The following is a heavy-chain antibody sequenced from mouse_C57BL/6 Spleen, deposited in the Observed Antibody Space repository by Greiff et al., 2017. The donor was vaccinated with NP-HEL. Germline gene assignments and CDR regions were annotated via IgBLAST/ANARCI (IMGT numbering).Heavy chain of an antibody. J-gene: IGHJ4*01. D-gene: IGHD2-3*01. CDR2: IWSGGST. CDR1: GFSLTSYG. CDR3: ARNPRYDGYHVGAMDY. Sequence: VKLMESGPGLVQPSQSLSITCTVSGFSLTSYGVHWVRQSPGKGLEWLGVIWSGGSTDYNVAFISRLNISKDNSKSQVFFKMNSLQADDTAIYYCARNPRYDGYHVGAMDYWGQGTSVTVSS. V-gene: IGHV2-2*01.